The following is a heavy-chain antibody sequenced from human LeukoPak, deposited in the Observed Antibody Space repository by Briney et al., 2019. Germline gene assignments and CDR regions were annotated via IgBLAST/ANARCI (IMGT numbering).Heavy chain of an antibody. Sequence: PGGSLRLSCAASGFSLTTSAMRWVRHSPGEGLKWVSSVSDTGGRTYYADSVKGRFTITRDNSRNTVNLQMNSLRAGDTARYYCAKGGQDFDFWRFDLWGQGILVIVSS. V-gene: IGHV3-23*01. CDR1: GFSLTTSA. J-gene: IGHJ5*02. CDR3: AKGGQDFDFWRFDL. D-gene: IGHD3-3*01. CDR2: VSDTGGRT.